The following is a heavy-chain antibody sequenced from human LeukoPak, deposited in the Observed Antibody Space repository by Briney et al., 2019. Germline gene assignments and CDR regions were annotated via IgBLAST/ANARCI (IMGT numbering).Heavy chain of an antibody. D-gene: IGHD1-1*01. Sequence: PSETLSLTCTVSGGSISSYSWSWIRQPPGKGLEWIGYIYYSGSTGSINYNPSLKSRVTISVDTSKNQLSLKLTSVTAADTAVYYCARADNTRSPFDYWGQGTLVTVSS. J-gene: IGHJ4*02. CDR1: GGSISSYS. CDR2: IYYSGSTGSI. V-gene: IGHV4-59*01. CDR3: ARADNTRSPFDY.